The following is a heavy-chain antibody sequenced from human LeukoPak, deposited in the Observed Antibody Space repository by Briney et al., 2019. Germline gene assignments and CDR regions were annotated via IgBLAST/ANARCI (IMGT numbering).Heavy chain of an antibody. CDR2: IYYSGST. Sequence: SQTLSLTCTVSGGSISSGGYYWSWIRQHPGKGLEWIGYIYYSGSTYYNPSLKSRVTISVDMSKNQFSLKLSSVTAADTAVYYCARELPGSNWFDPWGQGTLVTVSS. D-gene: IGHD3-10*01. J-gene: IGHJ5*02. CDR3: ARELPGSNWFDP. CDR1: GGSISSGGYY. V-gene: IGHV4-31*03.